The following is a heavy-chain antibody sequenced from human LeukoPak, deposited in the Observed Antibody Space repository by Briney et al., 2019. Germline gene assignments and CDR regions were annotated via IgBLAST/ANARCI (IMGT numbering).Heavy chain of an antibody. CDR3: ARDDPFDY. V-gene: IGHV3-23*01. Sequence: PGGSLRLSCAASGFTFRTYAMNWVRQAPGKGLEWVSAISSSGGGTYDADSVKGRSTSSRDNSKNTLYLQMNRLRAEDTAVYYCARDDPFDYWGQGTLVTVSS. D-gene: IGHD1-1*01. J-gene: IGHJ4*02. CDR1: GFTFRTYA. CDR2: ISSSGGGT.